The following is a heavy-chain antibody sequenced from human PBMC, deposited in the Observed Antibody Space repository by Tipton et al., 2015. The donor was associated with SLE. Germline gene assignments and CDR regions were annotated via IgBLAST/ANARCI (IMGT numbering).Heavy chain of an antibody. CDR2: IYTSGST. Sequence: TLSLTCTVPGGSISSGSYYWSWIRQPAGKGLEWIGYIYTSGSTNYNPSLKSRVTISVDTSKNEFSLSLSSVTAADTAVYYCARGLKVDRVATAYYWYFDLWGRGTRVTVSS. CDR1: GGSISSGSYY. J-gene: IGHJ2*01. CDR3: ARGLKVDRVATAYYWYFDL. D-gene: IGHD5-12*01. V-gene: IGHV4-61*09.